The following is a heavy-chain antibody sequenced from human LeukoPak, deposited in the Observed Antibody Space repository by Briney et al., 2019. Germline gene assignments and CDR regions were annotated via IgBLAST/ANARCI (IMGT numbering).Heavy chain of an antibody. CDR3: ARGGGSGLGYCSGGSCYVNDY. J-gene: IGHJ4*02. CDR2: IIPILGIA. V-gene: IGHV1-69*04. D-gene: IGHD2-15*01. CDR1: GGTFSSYA. Sequence: GSSVKVSCKASGGTFSSYAISWVRQAPGQGLEWMGRIIPILGIANYAQKFQGRVTITADKSTSTAYMELSSLRSEDTAVYYCARGGGSGLGYCSGGSCYVNDYWGQGTLVTVSS.